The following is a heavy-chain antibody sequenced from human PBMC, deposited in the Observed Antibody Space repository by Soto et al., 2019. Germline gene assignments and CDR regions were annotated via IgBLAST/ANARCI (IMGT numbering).Heavy chain of an antibody. CDR1: GGTFSSYT. J-gene: IGHJ4*02. V-gene: IGHV1-69*02. D-gene: IGHD3-3*01. CDR3: ARVLNWRDKYYFDY. CDR2: IIPILGIA. Sequence: GASVKVSCKASGGTFSSYTISWVRQAPGQGLEWMGRIIPILGIANYAQKFQGRVTITADKSTSTAYMELSSLRSEDTAVYYCARVLNWRDKYYFDYWGQGTLVTVSS.